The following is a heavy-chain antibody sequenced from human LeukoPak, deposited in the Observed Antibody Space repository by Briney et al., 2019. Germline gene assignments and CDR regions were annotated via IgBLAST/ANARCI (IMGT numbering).Heavy chain of an antibody. D-gene: IGHD3-10*01. V-gene: IGHV4-31*03. CDR3: ARSLYYYGSGSHNWFDP. Sequence: SETLSLTCTVSGGSISSGGYYWSWIRQHPVKGLEWIGYIYYSGSTYYNPSLKSRVTISVDTSKNQFSLKLSSVTAADTAVYYCARSLYYYGSGSHNWFDPWGQGTLVTVSS. CDR2: IYYSGST. J-gene: IGHJ5*02. CDR1: GGSISSGGYY.